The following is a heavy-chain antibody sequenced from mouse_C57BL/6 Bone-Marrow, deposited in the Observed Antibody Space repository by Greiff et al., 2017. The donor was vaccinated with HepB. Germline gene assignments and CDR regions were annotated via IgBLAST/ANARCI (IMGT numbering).Heavy chain of an antibody. CDR2: IYPRSGNT. V-gene: IGHV1-81*01. CDR3: ARGYGSSYPFDY. Sequence: QVQLQQSGAELARPGASVKLSCKASGYTFTSYGISWVKQRTGQGLEWIGEIYPRSGNTYYNEKFKGKATLTADKSSSTAYMELRSLTSEDSAVYFCARGYGSSYPFDYWGQGTTLTVSS. D-gene: IGHD1-1*01. J-gene: IGHJ2*01. CDR1: GYTFTSYG.